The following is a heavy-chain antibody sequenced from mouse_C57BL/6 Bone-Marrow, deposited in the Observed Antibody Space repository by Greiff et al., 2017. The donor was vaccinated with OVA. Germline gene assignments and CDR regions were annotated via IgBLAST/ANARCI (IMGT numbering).Heavy chain of an antibody. CDR3: ASPYYYGSSGAMDY. J-gene: IGHJ4*01. CDR2: INPNNGGT. Sequence: VHVKQSGPELVKPGASVKMSCKASGYTFTDYNMHWVKQSHGKSLEWIGYINPNNGGTSYNQKFKGKATLTVNKSYSTAYMELRSLTSEDSAVYYCASPYYYGSSGAMDYWGQGTSVTVSS. CDR1: GYTFTDYN. V-gene: IGHV1-22*01. D-gene: IGHD1-1*01.